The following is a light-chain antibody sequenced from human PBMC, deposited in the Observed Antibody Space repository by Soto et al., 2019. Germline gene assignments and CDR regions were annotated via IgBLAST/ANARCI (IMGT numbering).Light chain of an antibody. Sequence: QSALTQPPSASGSPGQSVTISCTGTSSDIGGYNYVSWYQQHPGKAPKLMIYEVTKRPSGVPDRFSGSKSGNTASLTVSGRQVEDEADYYCSSYTGDNNVIIGGGTKLTVL. CDR1: SSDIGGYNY. CDR2: EVT. V-gene: IGLV2-8*01. CDR3: SSYTGDNNVI. J-gene: IGLJ2*01.